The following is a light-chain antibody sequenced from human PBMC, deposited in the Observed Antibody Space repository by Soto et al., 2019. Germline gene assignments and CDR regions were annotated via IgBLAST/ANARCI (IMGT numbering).Light chain of an antibody. CDR1: QSVRSY. CDR3: QQRDDWPLT. J-gene: IGKJ4*01. V-gene: IGKV3-11*01. Sequence: EIVLTQSPATLSLSPGERATLSCRASQSVRSYLAWYQQKPGQAPRLLIYDASNRATGISARFSASGSGTDFTLTISSLEPEDSAVYYCQQRDDWPLTFGGGTKVEI. CDR2: DAS.